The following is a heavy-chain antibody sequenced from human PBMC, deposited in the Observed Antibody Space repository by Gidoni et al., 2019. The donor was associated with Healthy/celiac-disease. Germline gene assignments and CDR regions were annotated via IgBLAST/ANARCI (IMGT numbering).Heavy chain of an antibody. CDR2: IRSKANSYAT. V-gene: IGHV3-73*01. D-gene: IGHD6-19*01. CDR3: TRLGYSSGWYANY. CDR1: GFTFSGSA. J-gene: IGHJ4*02. Sequence: EVQLVESGGGLVQPGGSLKLSCAASGFTFSGSAMHWVRQASGKGLEWVGRIRSKANSYATAYAASVKGRFTISRDDSKNTAYLQMNSLKTEDTAVYYCTRLGYSSGWYANYWGQGTLVTVSS.